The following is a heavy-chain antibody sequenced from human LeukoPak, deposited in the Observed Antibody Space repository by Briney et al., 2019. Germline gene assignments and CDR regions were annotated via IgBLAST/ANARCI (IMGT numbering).Heavy chain of an antibody. V-gene: IGHV4-59*12. CDR3: ATGLRSSWTRYYYMDV. CDR2: IYYSGST. Sequence: PSETLSLTCTVSGGSISSYYWSWIRQPPGKGLEWIGYIYYSGSTNDNPSLKSRVTISVDTSQNQFSLKLSSVTPADTAVYDCATGLRSSWTRYYYMDVWGKGTTVTVSS. D-gene: IGHD6-13*01. CDR1: GGSISSYY. J-gene: IGHJ6*03.